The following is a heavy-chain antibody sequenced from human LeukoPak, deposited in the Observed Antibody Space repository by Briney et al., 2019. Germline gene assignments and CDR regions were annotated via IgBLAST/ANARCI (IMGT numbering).Heavy chain of an antibody. J-gene: IGHJ4*02. D-gene: IGHD6-13*01. CDR3: ARAPMGFSSSWYYLY. V-gene: IGHV3-21*01. CDR2: ISSSSSYI. CDR1: GFTFSSYS. Sequence: GGSLRLSCAASGFTFSSYSMNWVRQAPGKGLEWVSSISSSSSYIYYADSVKGRFTISRDNAKKSLYLQINSLRAEDTAVYYCARAPMGFSSSWYYLYWGQGILVTV.